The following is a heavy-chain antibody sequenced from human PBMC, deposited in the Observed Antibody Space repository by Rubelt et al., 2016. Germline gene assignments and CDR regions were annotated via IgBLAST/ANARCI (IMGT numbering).Heavy chain of an antibody. D-gene: IGHD3-9*01. Sequence: QLQLQESGPGLVKPSETLSLTCTVSGGSLSSYYWNWIRQPPGKGLEWIGYFYYNGNTNSKHSLKSQDHLSIDTSQNQFTRKLGSVTAADTAVYYCARTDDILTSDVWGQGTTVTVSS. CDR3: ARTDDILTSDV. CDR1: GGSLSSYY. CDR2: FYYNGNT. J-gene: IGHJ6*02. V-gene: IGHV4-59*12.